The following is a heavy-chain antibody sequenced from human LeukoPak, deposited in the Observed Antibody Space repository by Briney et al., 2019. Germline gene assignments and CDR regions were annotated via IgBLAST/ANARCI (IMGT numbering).Heavy chain of an antibody. CDR1: GGSISSSSYY. J-gene: IGHJ5*02. CDR2: IYYSGSP. Sequence: SETLSLTCTVSGGSISSSSYYWGWIRQPPGKGLEWIGSIYYSGSPYYNPSLKSRVTLSVDTSKSRFSLKLSSATAADTAVYYCARHVGKTGYSSSWYSPSKGFDPWGQGTLVTVSS. V-gene: IGHV4-39*07. D-gene: IGHD6-13*01. CDR3: ARHVGKTGYSSSWYSPSKGFDP.